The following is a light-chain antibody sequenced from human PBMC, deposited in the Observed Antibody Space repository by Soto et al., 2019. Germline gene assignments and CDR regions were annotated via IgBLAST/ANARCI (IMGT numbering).Light chain of an antibody. CDR1: ERISND. J-gene: IGKJ1*01. V-gene: IGKV3-15*01. CDR3: QQYNKWLPEWT. Sequence: EIVMTQSPATLSVSAGERATLPFRASERISNDLARYQQKPGQAPRLLIYDASTRATGIPARFSGTVSGTEFTLTISSLQSEDSAVYYCQQYNKWLPEWTFGQGTKVDIK. CDR2: DAS.